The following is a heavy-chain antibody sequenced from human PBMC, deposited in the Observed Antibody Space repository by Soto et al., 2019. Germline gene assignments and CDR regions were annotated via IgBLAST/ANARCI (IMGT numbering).Heavy chain of an antibody. CDR3: ASSTGDYYDSSVVSDGMDV. V-gene: IGHV1-18*04. J-gene: IGHJ6*02. CDR1: GYTFTSYG. Sequence: ASVKVSCKASGYTFTSYGISWVRQAPGQGLEWMGWISAYNGNTNYAQKLQGRVTMTTDTSTSTAYMELRSLRSDDTAVYYCASSTGDYYDSSVVSDGMDVWGQGTTVTVSS. CDR2: ISAYNGNT. D-gene: IGHD3-22*01.